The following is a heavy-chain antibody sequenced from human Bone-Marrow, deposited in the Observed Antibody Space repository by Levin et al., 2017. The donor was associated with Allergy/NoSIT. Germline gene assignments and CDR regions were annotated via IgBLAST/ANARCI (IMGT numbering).Heavy chain of an antibody. J-gene: IGHJ4*02. Sequence: GESLKISCRTSGYSFSEFWIGWVRQMPEKGLEWMGIIFPGDTDTRYSPSFQGQVIISADKSTNTAYLQWSSLGASDTAMYYCARHLNGLAVVPSAIDSWGQGTLVTVSS. D-gene: IGHD3-3*02. V-gene: IGHV5-51*01. CDR1: GYSFSEFW. CDR3: ARHLNGLAVVPSAIDS. CDR2: IFPGDTDT.